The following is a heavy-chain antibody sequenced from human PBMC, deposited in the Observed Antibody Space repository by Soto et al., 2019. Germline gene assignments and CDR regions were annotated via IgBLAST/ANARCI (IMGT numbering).Heavy chain of an antibody. CDR3: AKNYSFDS. CDR1: GFTFSSYA. Sequence: EVQLLESGGGLIQPGGSLRLSCATSGFTFSSYAMSWARQAPGKGLEWVSSINTDGSTYYTDSVKGRFIISRDNSRNTLYLQMNNLRAEDTAIYYCAKNYSFDSWGQGTLVTVSS. V-gene: IGHV3-23*01. CDR2: INTDGST. J-gene: IGHJ4*02.